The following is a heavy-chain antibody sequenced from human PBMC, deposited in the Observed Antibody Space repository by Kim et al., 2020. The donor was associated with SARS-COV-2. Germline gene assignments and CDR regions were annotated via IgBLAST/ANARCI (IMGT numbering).Heavy chain of an antibody. D-gene: IGHD4-17*01. CDR1: GGTFSSYA. CDR3: ARDKGTVTNWFDP. J-gene: IGHJ5*02. Sequence: SVKVSCKASGGTFSSYAISWVRQAPGQGLEWMGRIIPILGIANYAQKFQGRVTITADKSTSTAYMELSSLRSEDTAVYYCARDKGTVTNWFDPWGQGTLVTVSS. V-gene: IGHV1-69*04. CDR2: IIPILGIA.